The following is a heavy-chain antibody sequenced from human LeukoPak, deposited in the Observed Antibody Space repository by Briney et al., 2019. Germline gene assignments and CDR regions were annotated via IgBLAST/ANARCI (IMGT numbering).Heavy chain of an antibody. D-gene: IGHD6-13*01. CDR2: ISAYNGNT. J-gene: IGHJ4*02. Sequence: GASVKVSCTASGYTFTSYGISWVRQAPGQGLEWMGWISAYNGNTNYAQKLQGRVTMTTDTSTSTAYMELRSLRSDDTAVYYCARDRPRYSSSWWLYWGQGTLVTVSS. CDR3: ARDRPRYSSSWWLY. V-gene: IGHV1-18*01. CDR1: GYTFTSYG.